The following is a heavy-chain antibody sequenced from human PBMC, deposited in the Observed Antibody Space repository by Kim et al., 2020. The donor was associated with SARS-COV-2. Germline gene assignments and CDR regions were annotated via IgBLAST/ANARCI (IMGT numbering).Heavy chain of an antibody. D-gene: IGHD6-13*01. CDR2: ISAYNGNT. CDR3: ARTPLHWGSSSWYDWFDP. Sequence: ASVKVSCKASGYTFTSYGISWVRQAPGQGLEWMGWISAYNGNTNYAQKLQGRVTMTTDTSTSTAYMELRSLRSDDTAVYYCARTPLHWGSSSWYDWFDPWGQGTLVTVSS. J-gene: IGHJ5*02. CDR1: GYTFTSYG. V-gene: IGHV1-18*01.